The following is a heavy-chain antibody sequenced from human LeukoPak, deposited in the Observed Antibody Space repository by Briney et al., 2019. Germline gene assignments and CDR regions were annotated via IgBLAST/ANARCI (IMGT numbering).Heavy chain of an antibody. CDR2: MNPNSGNT. V-gene: IGHV1-8*01. CDR1: GYTFTSYD. J-gene: IGHJ4*02. Sequence: ASVKVSCKASGYTFTSYDINWVRQATGQGLEWMGWMNPNSGNTGYAQKFPGRVTMTRNTSISTAYMELSSLRSEDTAVYYCARAMAMVRGVIGPYYFDYWGQGTLVTVSS. CDR3: ARAMAMVRGVIGPYYFDY. D-gene: IGHD3-10*01.